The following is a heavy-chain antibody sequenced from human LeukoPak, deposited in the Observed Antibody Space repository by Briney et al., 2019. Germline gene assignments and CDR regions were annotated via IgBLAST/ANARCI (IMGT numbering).Heavy chain of an antibody. J-gene: IGHJ6*02. Sequence: GGSLRLSCAASGFTFSSYWMHWVRQAPGKGLVWVSRINSDGSSTSYADSVKGRFTISRDNAKNTLYLQMNSLRAEDTAVYYCARDLDTAMGYYGMDVWSQGTTVTVSS. CDR1: GFTFSSYW. CDR3: ARDLDTAMGYYGMDV. V-gene: IGHV3-74*01. CDR2: INSDGSST. D-gene: IGHD5-18*01.